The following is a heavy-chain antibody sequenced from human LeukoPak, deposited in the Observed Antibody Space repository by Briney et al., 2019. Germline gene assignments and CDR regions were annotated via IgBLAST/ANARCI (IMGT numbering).Heavy chain of an antibody. CDR3: TRDHITSWQIDF. CDR2: RPGDGPT. V-gene: IGHV3-53*01. Sequence: GGSLRLSCAVSGFTVSNNYMSWVRQAPGKGLEWVSHVRPGDGPTTYAESVKGRFTISRDNSKNTVSLQMNSLRVEDTAVYYCTRDHITSWQIDFWGQGTMVTVSS. D-gene: IGHD2-2*01. J-gene: IGHJ4*02. CDR1: GFTVSNNY.